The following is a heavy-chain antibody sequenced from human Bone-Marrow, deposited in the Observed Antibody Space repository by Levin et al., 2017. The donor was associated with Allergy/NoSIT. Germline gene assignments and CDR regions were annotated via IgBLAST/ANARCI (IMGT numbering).Heavy chain of an antibody. Sequence: GESLKISCAASGFTFSSYAMHWVRQAPGKGLEWVAVISYDGSNKYYADSVKGRFTISRDNSKNTLYLQMNSLRAEDTAVYYCARPYYYDSSGPPGRFDPWGQGTLVTVSS. V-gene: IGHV3-30-3*01. J-gene: IGHJ5*02. CDR3: ARPYYYDSSGPPGRFDP. D-gene: IGHD3-22*01. CDR2: ISYDGSNK. CDR1: GFTFSSYA.